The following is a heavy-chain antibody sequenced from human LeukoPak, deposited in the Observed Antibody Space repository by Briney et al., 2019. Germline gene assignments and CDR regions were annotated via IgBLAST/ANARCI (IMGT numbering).Heavy chain of an antibody. J-gene: IGHJ5*02. CDR1: VYTFTGYY. D-gene: IGHD6-13*01. CDR3: ARQKPGIAAAGSGGWFDP. V-gene: IGHV1-2*02. Sequence: ASVKVSCKASVYTFTGYYMHWVRQAPGQGLEWLGWINPNSGGTNYAQKFQGRVTMTRDTSISTAYMELSRLRSDDTAVYYCARQKPGIAAAGSGGWFDPWGQGTLVTVSS. CDR2: INPNSGGT.